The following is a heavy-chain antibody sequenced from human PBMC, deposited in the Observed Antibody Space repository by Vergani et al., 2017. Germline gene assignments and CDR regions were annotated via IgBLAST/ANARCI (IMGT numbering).Heavy chain of an antibody. CDR3: AKLAMTTLIEAPAAAFDI. V-gene: IGHV3-30*18. Sequence: QVQLVESGGGVVKPGRSLRLSCAASRFTFSSYGMHWVRQAPGKGLEWVAVISYDGSNKAYEDSVKGRLTISRDNSKNTLYLQMNSLRAEDTAVYYCAKLAMTTLIEAPAAAFDIWGQGTMVTVSS. J-gene: IGHJ3*02. CDR2: ISYDGSNK. CDR1: RFTFSSYG. D-gene: IGHD4-17*01.